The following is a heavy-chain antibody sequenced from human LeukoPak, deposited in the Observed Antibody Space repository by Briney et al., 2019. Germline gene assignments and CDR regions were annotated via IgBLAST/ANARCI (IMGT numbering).Heavy chain of an antibody. CDR3: ARDYYGSGSYYYYYFDY. CDR1: GGTFSSYA. CDR2: IIPIFGTA. Sequence: SVKVSCKASGGTFSSYAISWVRQAPGQGLEWMGGIIPIFGTANYAQKFQGRVTITADESTSTAYMELSSLRSEDTAVYYCARDYYGSGSYYYYYFDYWGQGTLVTVSS. D-gene: IGHD3-10*01. J-gene: IGHJ4*02. V-gene: IGHV1-69*13.